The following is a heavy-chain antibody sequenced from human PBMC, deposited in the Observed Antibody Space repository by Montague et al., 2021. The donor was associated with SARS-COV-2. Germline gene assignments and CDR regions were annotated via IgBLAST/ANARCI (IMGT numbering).Heavy chain of an antibody. CDR2: ISSSGSTI. CDR1: GFTFSSYD. J-gene: IGHJ4*02. V-gene: IGHV3-48*03. CDR3: ASRAPTRIVLMVYAIGGYFDY. D-gene: IGHD2-8*01. Sequence: SLRLSCAASGFTFSSYDINWVRRAPGKGLEWVSYISSSGSTIYYADSVKGRFTISRDNAKNSLYLQMNSLRAEDTAVYYYASRAPTRIVLMVYAIGGYFDYWGQGTLATVSS.